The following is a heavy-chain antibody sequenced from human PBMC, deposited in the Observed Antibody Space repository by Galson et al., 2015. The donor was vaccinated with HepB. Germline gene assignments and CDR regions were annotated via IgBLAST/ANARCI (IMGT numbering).Heavy chain of an antibody. CDR1: GLTFSNYA. V-gene: IGHV3-23*01. CDR3: AKNRDWDWYDALDI. J-gene: IGHJ3*02. Sequence: SLRLSCAASGLTFSNYAMNWVRQAPGKGLERVSAISGSGGSTYYADSVKGRSTISRDNSKKTLYLQMNSLRVEDTAVYYCAKNRDWDWYDALDIWGQGTMVTVSS. CDR2: ISGSGGST. D-gene: IGHD3-9*01.